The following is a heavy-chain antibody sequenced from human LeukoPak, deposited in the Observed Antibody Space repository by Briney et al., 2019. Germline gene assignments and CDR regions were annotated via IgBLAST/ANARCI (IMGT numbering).Heavy chain of an antibody. CDR3: AKLGLVIQDFDY. CDR2: ISYDGSNK. J-gene: IGHJ4*02. D-gene: IGHD3/OR15-3a*01. CDR1: GFTFSSYG. Sequence: PGGPLRLSCAASGFTFSSYGMHWVRQAPGKGLEWVAVISYDGSNKYYADSVKGRFTISRDNSKNTLYLQMNSLRAEDTAVYYCAKLGLVIQDFDYWGQGTLVTVSS. V-gene: IGHV3-30*18.